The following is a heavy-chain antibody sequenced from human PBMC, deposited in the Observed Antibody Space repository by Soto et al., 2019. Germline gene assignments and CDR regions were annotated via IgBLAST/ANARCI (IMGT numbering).Heavy chain of an antibody. Sequence: QLQLQASGPGLVKPSETLSLTCTVSSGSISSYYWSWIRQPPGKGMEWSGYIYYTGSTNYSPSLKGRLTISVDTSKTPCSLQLCLVTAADTAVNYCATFIWYFDLWGRGNLV. J-gene: IGHJ2*01. V-gene: IGHV4-59*01. CDR3: ATFIWYFDL. CDR1: SGSISSYY. CDR2: IYYTGST.